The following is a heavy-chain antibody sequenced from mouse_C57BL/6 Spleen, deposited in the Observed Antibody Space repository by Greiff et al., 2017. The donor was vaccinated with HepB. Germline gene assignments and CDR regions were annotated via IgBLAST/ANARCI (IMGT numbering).Heavy chain of an antibody. V-gene: IGHV5-17*01. J-gene: IGHJ2*01. CDR1: GFTFSDYG. D-gene: IGHD2-3*01. Sequence: EVQLQESGGGLVKPGGSLKLSCAASGFTFSDYGMHWVRQAPEKGLEWVAYISSGSSTIYDADTVKGRFTISTDNATNTLFLQMTRLRSEDTAMYYCARSGDGYYFFDYWGQGTTLTVSS. CDR2: ISSGSSTI. CDR3: ARSGDGYYFFDY.